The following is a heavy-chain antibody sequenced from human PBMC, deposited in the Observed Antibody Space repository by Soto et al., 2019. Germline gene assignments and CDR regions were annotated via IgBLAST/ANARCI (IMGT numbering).Heavy chain of an antibody. J-gene: IGHJ4*02. Sequence: PGGSLRLSCAASGFTFSSYEMNWVRQAPGKGLEWVSYISSSGSTIYYADSVKGRFTISRDNAKNSLYLQMNSLRAEDTAVYYCARGGYSYDPFDYWGQGTLVTVSS. D-gene: IGHD5-18*01. CDR2: ISSSGSTI. CDR1: GFTFSSYE. CDR3: ARGGYSYDPFDY. V-gene: IGHV3-48*03.